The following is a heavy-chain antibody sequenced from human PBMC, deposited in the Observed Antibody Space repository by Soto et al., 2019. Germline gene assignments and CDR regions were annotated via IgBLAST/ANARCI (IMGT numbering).Heavy chain of an antibody. V-gene: IGHV2-70*04. D-gene: IGHD6-25*01. Sequence: SGPTLVNPTQTLTLTCTFSGFSLSTSGMRVSWIRQPPGKALEWLARIDWDDDKFYSTSLKTRLTISKDTSKNQVVLTMTNMDPVDTATCYRARIPASYGMGVWGQGTTVTVSS. CDR3: ARIPASYGMGV. CDR1: GFSLSTSGMR. J-gene: IGHJ6*02. CDR2: IDWDDDK.